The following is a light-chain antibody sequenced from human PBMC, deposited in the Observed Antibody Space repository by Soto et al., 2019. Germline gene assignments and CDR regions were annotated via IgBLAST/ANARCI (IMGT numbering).Light chain of an antibody. V-gene: IGKV3-11*01. CDR1: QSVGSQ. Sequence: EIVLTQSPGTLSLSPGERATLSCRASQSVGSQLAWYQQKPGQAPRLLIYEASNRATGIPARFSGSGSGTDFTLPISSLEPEDFALYYCRQRSDWPLTFGGGTQVEIK. J-gene: IGKJ4*01. CDR2: EAS. CDR3: RQRSDWPLT.